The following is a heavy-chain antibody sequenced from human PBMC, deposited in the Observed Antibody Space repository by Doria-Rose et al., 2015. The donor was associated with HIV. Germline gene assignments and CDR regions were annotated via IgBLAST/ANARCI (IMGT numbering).Heavy chain of an antibody. CDR1: GVSLSSPGMG. J-gene: IGHJ4*02. CDR2: IDTYDER. D-gene: IGHD6-13*01. Sequence: SGPVLVKPTETLTLTCTVSGVSLSSPGMGVSWIRQPPGKALEWLAYIDTYDERSYKSSLKSRLTISRGTSKSQVVLTMTDMDPVDTATYYCARIKSSRWYHKYYFDFWGQGTLVIVSA. CDR3: ARIKSSRWYHKYYFDF. V-gene: IGHV2-26*01.